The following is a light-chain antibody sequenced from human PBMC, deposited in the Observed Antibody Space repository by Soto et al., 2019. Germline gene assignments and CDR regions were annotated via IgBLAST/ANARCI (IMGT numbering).Light chain of an antibody. CDR3: SSYTSSILV. J-gene: IGLJ3*02. Sequence: QSVLTQPASVSGSPGQSITISCTGTSSDVGGYNYVSWYQQYPGKAPKLMIYEVSNRPSGVSNRFSGSKSGNTASQTISGLQAEDEADYYCSSYTSSILVFGGGTKLTVL. V-gene: IGLV2-14*01. CDR1: SSDVGGYNY. CDR2: EVS.